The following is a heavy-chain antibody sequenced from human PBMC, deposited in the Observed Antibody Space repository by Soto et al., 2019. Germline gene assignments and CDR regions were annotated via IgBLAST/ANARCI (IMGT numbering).Heavy chain of an antibody. V-gene: IGHV1-18*01. Sequence: QVQLVQSGPEVKKPGASVKVSCKTSGYTFTTFGISWVRQAPGQGVEWMGWISTDKGNTNYAQKFHGRVTMTTDTSTSTDYLEMRSLRSDDTSVYYCATRSPAFDYWGQGTLVTVSS. CDR3: ATRSPAFDY. J-gene: IGHJ4*02. CDR1: GYTFTTFG. CDR2: ISTDKGNT.